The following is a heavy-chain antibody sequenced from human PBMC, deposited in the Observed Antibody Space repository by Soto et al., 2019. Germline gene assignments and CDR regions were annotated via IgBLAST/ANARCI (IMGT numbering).Heavy chain of an antibody. J-gene: IGHJ5*02. V-gene: IGHV1-46*03. Sequence: GASVKVSCKASGYTFTSYYMHWVRQAPGQGLEWMGIINPSGGSTSYAQKFQGRVTMTRDTSTSTVYMELSSLGSEDTAVYYCARDSPTIVPAAMSRFEPWGQGTLVTVSS. CDR3: ARDSPTIVPAAMSRFEP. CDR2: INPSGGST. CDR1: GYTFTSYY. D-gene: IGHD2-2*01.